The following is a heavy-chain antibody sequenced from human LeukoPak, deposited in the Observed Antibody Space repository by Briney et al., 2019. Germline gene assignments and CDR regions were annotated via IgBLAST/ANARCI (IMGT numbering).Heavy chain of an antibody. CDR1: GGSISSYY. J-gene: IGHJ6*03. V-gene: IGHV4-59*01. Sequence: SETLSLTCTVSGGSISSYYWSWIRQPPGEGLEWIGYIYYSGSTNYNPSLKSRVTISVDTSKNQFSLKLSSVTAADTAVYYCARGRGYSYGYGAFYYYYMDVWGKGTTVTVSS. CDR3: ARGRGYSYGYGAFYYYYMDV. D-gene: IGHD5-18*01. CDR2: IYYSGST.